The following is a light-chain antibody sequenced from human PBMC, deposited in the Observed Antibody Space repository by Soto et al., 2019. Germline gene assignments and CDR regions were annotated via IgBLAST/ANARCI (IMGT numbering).Light chain of an antibody. CDR2: AAS. Sequence: DIHMTQSPSSVSSSVGYIFTITCLASQGISSWLAWYQQKPGKAPELLMFAASSLQSGVPSRFSGSGSGTEFILTISSVQPEDSATYYCQQTNSFPLTFGGGTKVDIK. J-gene: IGKJ4*01. CDR3: QQTNSFPLT. V-gene: IGKV1D-12*01. CDR1: QGISSW.